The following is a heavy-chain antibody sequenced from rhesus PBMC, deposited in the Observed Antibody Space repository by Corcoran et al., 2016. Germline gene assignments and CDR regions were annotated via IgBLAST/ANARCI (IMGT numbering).Heavy chain of an antibody. CDR1: GGSISDDYY. CDR3: ARDGTYSSWSLDY. V-gene: IGHV4S11*01. D-gene: IGHD6-13*01. J-gene: IGHJ4*01. Sequence: QVQLQESGPGLVKPSETLSLTCAVSGGSISDDYYWSWIRQAPGKGLEWIGYIYGSGSSTNYNPSLKSRVTLSVDTSKNQLSLKLSSVTTADTAVYYCARDGTYSSWSLDYWGQGVLVTVSS. CDR2: IYGSGSST.